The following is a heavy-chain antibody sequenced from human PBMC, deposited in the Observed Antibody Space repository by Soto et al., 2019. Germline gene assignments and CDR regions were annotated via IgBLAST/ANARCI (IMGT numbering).Heavy chain of an antibody. CDR1: GYTSTGYY. CDR2: INPNSGGT. J-gene: IGHJ6*02. CDR3: ARGRGVVVVAASHDDYYYGMDV. V-gene: IGHV1-2*04. Sequence: RASVKVSCKASGYTSTGYYMHWVRQAPGQGLEWMGWINPNSGGTNYAQKFQGWVTMTRDTSISTAYMELSRLRSDDTAVYYCARGRGVVVVAASHDDYYYGMDVWGQGTTVTVSS. D-gene: IGHD2-15*01.